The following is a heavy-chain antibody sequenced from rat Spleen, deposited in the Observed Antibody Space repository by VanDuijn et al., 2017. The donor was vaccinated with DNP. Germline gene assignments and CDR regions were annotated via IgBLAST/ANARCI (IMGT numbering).Heavy chain of an antibody. CDR3: VRWNSGHFDY. CDR2: ISYDGGAT. D-gene: IGHD4-3*01. V-gene: IGHV5-22*01. J-gene: IGHJ2*01. CDR1: GFTFSDYY. Sequence: EVQLVDSGGGFVQPGRSLKLSCAASGFTFSDYYMAWVRQAPTKGLECVAYISYDGGATYCGDSVKGRFTISRDNAKNTLYLQMNSLRSEDMATYYCVRWNSGHFDYWGQGVMVTVSS.